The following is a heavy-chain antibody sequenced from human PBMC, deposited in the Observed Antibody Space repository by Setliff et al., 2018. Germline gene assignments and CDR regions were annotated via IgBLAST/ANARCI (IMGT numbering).Heavy chain of an antibody. Sequence: SVKVSCKASGGIFNSFSITWVRQAPGQGLEWMGRIIPLFETTNYVEKFQGRVTMTEDTSTDTAYMELSSLRSEDTAVYYCATSVSWIQLVLYPQGHPEPFDYWGQGTLVTVSS. CDR1: GGIFNSFS. D-gene: IGHD5-18*01. CDR2: IIPLFETT. J-gene: IGHJ4*02. V-gene: IGHV1-69*06. CDR3: ATSVSWIQLVLYPQGHPEPFDY.